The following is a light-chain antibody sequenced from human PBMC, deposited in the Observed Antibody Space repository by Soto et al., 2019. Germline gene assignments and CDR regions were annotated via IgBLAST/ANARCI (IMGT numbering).Light chain of an antibody. V-gene: IGLV2-14*01. J-gene: IGLJ1*01. Sequence: QSALTQPASVSGSPGQSITISCTGATSDVGGYNYVSWYQQHPGKAPKLLIYDVSNRPSGVSNRVSASKSGNTASLTISGLRAEDEADYYCSSYTSSGTYVLGTGTKVTVL. CDR3: SSYTSSGTYV. CDR2: DVS. CDR1: TSDVGGYNY.